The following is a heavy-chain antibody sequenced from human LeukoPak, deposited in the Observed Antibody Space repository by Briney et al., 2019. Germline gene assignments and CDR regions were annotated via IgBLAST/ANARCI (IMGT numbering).Heavy chain of an antibody. D-gene: IGHD1-1*01. CDR3: ARDWNRYAY. V-gene: IGHV4-39*07. CDR1: GGSISSCTCS. CDR2: FSCSGST. J-gene: IGHJ4*02. Sequence: PSETLSLTCSVSGGSISSCTCSWGWIRQPPGKGLEWIGSFSCSGSTYYNPSLKSRVTISVDTSKSQFSLYMDSVTAADTAVYYCARDWNRYAYWGQGTLVTVSS.